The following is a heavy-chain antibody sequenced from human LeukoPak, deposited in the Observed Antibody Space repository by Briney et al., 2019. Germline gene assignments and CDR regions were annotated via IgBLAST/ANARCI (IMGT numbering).Heavy chain of an antibody. D-gene: IGHD3-3*01. Sequence: SETLSLTCTVSGGSISGYYWTWIRPPAGKGLEWIGRIYSSGSTGYNPSLKSRVTMSVDTSKNQFSLKLSSVTAADTAIYYCARSWSGSVTAADIWGQGTMVTVSS. V-gene: IGHV4-4*07. CDR1: GGSISGYY. CDR2: IYSSGST. J-gene: IGHJ3*02. CDR3: ARSWSGSVTAADI.